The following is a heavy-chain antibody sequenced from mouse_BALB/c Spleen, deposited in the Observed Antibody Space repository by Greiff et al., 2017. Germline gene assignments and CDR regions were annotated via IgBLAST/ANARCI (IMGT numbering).Heavy chain of an antibody. D-gene: IGHD1-1*01. V-gene: IGHV5-6*01. CDR3: ARQGGNYSYYFDY. Sequence: EVKLVESGGDLVKPGGSLKLSCAASGFTFSSYGMSWVRQTPDKRLEWVATISSGGSYTYYPDSVKGRFTISRDNAKNTLYLQMSSLKSEDTAMYYCARQGGNYSYYFDYWGQGTTLTVSS. J-gene: IGHJ2*01. CDR2: ISSGGSYT. CDR1: GFTFSSYG.